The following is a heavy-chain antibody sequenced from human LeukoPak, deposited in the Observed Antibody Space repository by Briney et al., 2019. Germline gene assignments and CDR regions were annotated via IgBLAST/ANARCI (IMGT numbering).Heavy chain of an antibody. V-gene: IGHV3-21*04. Sequence: PGGSLTLTCVASGFTFSSYSMNWLRQPPARGGEWVSAISSGSSYIYYADSVKGRFTISIDNAKNSLYLQMNSLRAEDTAVYYWAKRAPPSSITSCMDYWGQGTLVTVSS. CDR2: ISSGSSYI. J-gene: IGHJ4*02. CDR1: GFTFSSYS. CDR3: AKRAPPSSITSCMDY. D-gene: IGHD2-2*01.